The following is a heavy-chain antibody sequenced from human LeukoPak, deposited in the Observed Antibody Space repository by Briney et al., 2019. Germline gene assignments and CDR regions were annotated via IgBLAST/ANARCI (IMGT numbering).Heavy chain of an antibody. V-gene: IGHV3-23*01. CDR2: IGGSGGHT. CDR3: TKEGASLGSGYFDY. D-gene: IGHD3-10*01. Sequence: GGSLRLSCAASGFTFSSYSMNWVRQAPGKGLEWVSAIGGSGGHTYYADSVKGRFTISRDNSKDTLYLQMDSLRAEDAALYYCTKEGASLGSGYFDYWGQGTRVTVSS. J-gene: IGHJ4*02. CDR1: GFTFSSYS.